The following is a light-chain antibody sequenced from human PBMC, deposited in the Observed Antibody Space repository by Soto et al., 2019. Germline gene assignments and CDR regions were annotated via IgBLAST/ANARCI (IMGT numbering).Light chain of an antibody. CDR3: CLHAGSYTFRV. J-gene: IGLJ1*01. CDR2: EGT. Sequence: QSVLTQPASVSGSPGQSITISCTGPSSDVGTYNLVSWYQQHPDKAPKVILYEGTKRPSGVSPRFSGSQSGNTASLTISGLQVEDEADYYCCLHAGSYTFRVFGTGTKVTVL. CDR1: SSDVGTYNL. V-gene: IGLV2-23*03.